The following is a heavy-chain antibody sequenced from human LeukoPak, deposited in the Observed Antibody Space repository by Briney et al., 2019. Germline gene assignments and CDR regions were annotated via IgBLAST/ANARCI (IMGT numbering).Heavy chain of an antibody. CDR2: IKQDGSEK. D-gene: IGHD2-2*01. CDR3: ARDDCSSISCYHNWFDP. V-gene: IGHV3-7*01. J-gene: IGHJ5*02. CDR1: GFTFSSYW. Sequence: SGGSLRLSCAASGFTFSSYWMSWVRQAPGKGLERVANIKQDGSEKYYVDSVKGRFTISRDNAKNSLYLQMNSLGAEDTAVYYCARDDCSSISCYHNWFDPWGQGTLVTVSS.